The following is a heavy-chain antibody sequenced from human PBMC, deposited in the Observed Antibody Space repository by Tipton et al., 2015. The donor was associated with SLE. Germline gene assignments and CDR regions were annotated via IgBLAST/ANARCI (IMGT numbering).Heavy chain of an antibody. CDR1: GYIFNDNF. CDR3: ARGQQQLVGWFDS. CDR2: INPNTGGT. V-gene: IGHV1-2*02. D-gene: IGHD6-13*01. Sequence: QSGAEVKRPGASVKVSCTSSGYIFNDNFIHWVRQAPGQGLEWMGWINPNTGGTTYAQKFRGSVTLTRDTSVSTAYMELISLTSDDTAVYYCARGQQQLVGWFDSWGQGTLVTVSS. J-gene: IGHJ5*01.